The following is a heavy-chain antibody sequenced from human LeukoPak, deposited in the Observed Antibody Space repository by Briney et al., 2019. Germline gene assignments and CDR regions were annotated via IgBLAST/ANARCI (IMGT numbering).Heavy chain of an antibody. D-gene: IGHD3-10*01. J-gene: IGHJ3*02. Sequence: SETLSLTCTAPGGSISSYYWSWIRQPPGKGLEWIGYIYYSGSTNYNPTLKRRVTISVDTSKNQYSLKLSSVTAADTAVYYCARGIYRGAFDIWGQGTMVTVSS. CDR2: IYYSGST. CDR1: GGSISSYY. V-gene: IGHV4-59*01. CDR3: ARGIYRGAFDI.